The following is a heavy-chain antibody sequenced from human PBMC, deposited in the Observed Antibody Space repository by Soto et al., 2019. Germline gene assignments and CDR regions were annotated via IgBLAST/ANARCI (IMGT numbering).Heavy chain of an antibody. CDR3: ARGKVAGDAFDI. CDR1: GGSVSNYY. V-gene: IGHV4-34*01. J-gene: IGHJ3*02. D-gene: IGHD6-19*01. CDR2: INHSGST. Sequence: SETLSLTCIVYGGSVSNYYWNWIRQPPGKGLEWIGEINHSGSTNYNPSLKSRLTISVDTSKNQFSLKLGSVTAADTAVYYCARGKVAGDAFDIWGQGTMVTVSS.